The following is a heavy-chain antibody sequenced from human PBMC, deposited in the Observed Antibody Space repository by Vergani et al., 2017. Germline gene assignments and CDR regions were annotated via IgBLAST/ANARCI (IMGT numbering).Heavy chain of an antibody. Sequence: CAASGFTFSNYAMSWVRQAPGKGLEWVSAISSSGDSTYYADSVKGRFTISRDNSKNTLYLQMNSLRAEDTAVYYCARAAGGCSGGSCYYAFDYWGQGTLVTVSS. CDR3: ARAAGGCSGGSCYYAFDY. CDR2: ISSSGDST. J-gene: IGHJ4*02. CDR1: GFTFSNYA. V-gene: IGHV3-23*01. D-gene: IGHD2-15*01.